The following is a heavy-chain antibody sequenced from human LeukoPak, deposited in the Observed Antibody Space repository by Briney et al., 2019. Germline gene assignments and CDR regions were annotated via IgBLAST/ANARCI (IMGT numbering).Heavy chain of an antibody. J-gene: IGHJ4*02. V-gene: IGHV4-30-2*01. CDR3: ARVRGEVAFDY. Sequence: PSETLTLTCAVSGGSISSGGYSWSWIRQPPGKDLEWIGYIYHSGSTYYNPSLKSRVTISVDRSKNQFSLKLSSVTAADTAVYYCARVRGEVAFDYWGQGTLVTVSS. D-gene: IGHD3-10*01. CDR2: IYHSGST. CDR1: GGSISSGGYS.